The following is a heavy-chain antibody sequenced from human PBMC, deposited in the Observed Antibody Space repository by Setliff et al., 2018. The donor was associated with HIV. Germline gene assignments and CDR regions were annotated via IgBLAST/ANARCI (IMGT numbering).Heavy chain of an antibody. D-gene: IGHD3-16*01. CDR3: AKTVVGDSYALPNDGFDI. Sequence: SETLSLTCAVSGYSISSSHWWGWIRQPPGKGLEWIGYIYYSGSTNYNPSLKSRATMSVDTSNNRFSLKLNSVTALDTAVYYCAKTVVGDSYALPNDGFDIWGQGTMVTVSS. J-gene: IGHJ3*02. CDR1: GYSISSSHW. CDR2: IYYSGST. V-gene: IGHV4-28*06.